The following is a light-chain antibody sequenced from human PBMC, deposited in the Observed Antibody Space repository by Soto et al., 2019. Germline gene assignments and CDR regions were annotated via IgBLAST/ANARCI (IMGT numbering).Light chain of an antibody. CDR2: GVY. CDR3: QQYHSWPPRT. Sequence: ENVFPHSPVTLSFSPGALATLSCMASQIISVYLAWYQQKPGQAPRLLIYGVYTRAPGIPARFSGSGSGTEFTLTISSLQSEDFAVYYCQQYHSWPPRTFGQRTNVDI. J-gene: IGKJ1*01. CDR1: QIISVY. V-gene: IGKV3D-15*01.